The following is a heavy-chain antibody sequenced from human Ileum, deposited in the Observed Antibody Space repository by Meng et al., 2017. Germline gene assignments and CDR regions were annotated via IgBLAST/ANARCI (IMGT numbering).Heavy chain of an antibody. CDR3: ARGIGTHGRYYSDY. CDR1: GFTVSIYG. V-gene: IGHV3-23*03. J-gene: IGHJ4*02. CDR2: LSGNSNT. Sequence: EVQLLEVGGGFVQPGGSLRLSCTASGFTVSIYGMSWVRQAPGKGLEWVSGLSGNSNTYYAESVMGRFAISRDNSKNTLYLQMNSLKAEDTAVYYCARGIGTHGRYYSDYWGQGTLVTVSS. D-gene: IGHD3-9*01.